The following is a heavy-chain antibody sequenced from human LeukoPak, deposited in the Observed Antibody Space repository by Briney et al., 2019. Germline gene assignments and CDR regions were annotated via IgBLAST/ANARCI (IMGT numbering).Heavy chain of an antibody. D-gene: IGHD2-8*01. Sequence: ASVKVSCKASGGTFSSYAISWVRQAPGQGLEWMGGIIPIFGTANYAQKFQGRVTITTDESTSTAYMELSSLRSEDTAVYYCARGRGYCTNGVCYRSDAFDIWGQGTMVTVSS. V-gene: IGHV1-69*05. CDR1: GGTFSSYA. CDR3: ARGRGYCTNGVCYRSDAFDI. CDR2: IIPIFGTA. J-gene: IGHJ3*02.